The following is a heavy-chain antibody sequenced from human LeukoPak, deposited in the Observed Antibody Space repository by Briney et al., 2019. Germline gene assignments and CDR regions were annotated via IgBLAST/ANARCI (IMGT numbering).Heavy chain of an antibody. J-gene: IGHJ6*03. V-gene: IGHV1-46*01. CDR1: GYTFTSYY. D-gene: IGHD6-6*01. CDR3: AKDLARRGLYSSSSDYYYMDV. Sequence: ASVKVSCKASGYTFTSYYMHWVRQAPGQGLEWKGTINPSGGSTSYAQKFQGRVTMTRDTSTSTVYMELSSLRSEDTAVYYCAKDLARRGLYSSSSDYYYMDVWGKGTTVTVSS. CDR2: INPSGGST.